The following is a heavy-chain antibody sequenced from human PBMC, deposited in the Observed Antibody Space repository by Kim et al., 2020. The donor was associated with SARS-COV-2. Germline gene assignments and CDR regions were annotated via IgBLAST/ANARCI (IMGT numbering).Heavy chain of an antibody. CDR3: ARQCSEVVPAAMGLFLHYFYYMDV. D-gene: IGHD2-2*01. CDR2: INHSGST. CDR1: GGSFSGYY. J-gene: IGHJ6*03. V-gene: IGHV4-34*01. Sequence: SETLSLTCAVYGGSFSGYYWSWIRQPPGKGLEWIGEINHSGSTNYNPSLKSRVTISVDTSKNQFSLKLSSVTAAETAVYYCARQCSEVVPAAMGLFLHYFYYMDVWGKGTTVTVSS.